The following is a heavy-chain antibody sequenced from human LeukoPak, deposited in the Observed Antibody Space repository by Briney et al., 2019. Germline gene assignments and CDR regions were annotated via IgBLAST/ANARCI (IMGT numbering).Heavy chain of an antibody. V-gene: IGHV3-21*01. CDR1: GFTFSSYS. D-gene: IGHD6-19*01. J-gene: IGHJ4*02. CDR2: ISSSSGYI. Sequence: GGSLRLSCAASGFTFSSYSMNWVRQAPGKGLEWVSSISSSSGYIYYADSVKGRFTISRDNAKNSLYLQMNSLRAEDTAVYYCARERRVAVAGTPDYWGQGTLVTVSS. CDR3: ARERRVAVAGTPDY.